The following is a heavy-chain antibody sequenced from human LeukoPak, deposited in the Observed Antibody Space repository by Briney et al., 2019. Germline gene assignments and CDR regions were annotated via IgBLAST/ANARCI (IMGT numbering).Heavy chain of an antibody. CDR2: IVGSGYST. V-gene: IGHV3-23*01. CDR3: VRGRHYFDY. J-gene: IGHJ4*02. D-gene: IGHD5-24*01. Sequence: QPGGSLRLSCAASGFSFGSYAMTWVRQAPGKGLDWVSAIVGSGYSTYYAASVKGRYTISRDNSKNTVYLQMDSLRAENTAAYFGVRGRHYFDYWGQGALVTVSS. CDR1: GFSFGSYA.